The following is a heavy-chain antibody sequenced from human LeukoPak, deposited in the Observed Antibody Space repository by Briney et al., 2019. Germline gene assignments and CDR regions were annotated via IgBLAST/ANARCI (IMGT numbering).Heavy chain of an antibody. CDR1: GYTFTSYG. D-gene: IGHD6-19*01. Sequence: ASVKVSFKASGYTFTSYGISWVRQAPGQGLEWMGWISAYNGNTNYAQKLQGRVTMTTDTSTSTAYMELRSLRSDDTAVYYCARSPSSGWYLNWFDPWGQGTLVTVSS. V-gene: IGHV1-18*01. CDR2: ISAYNGNT. J-gene: IGHJ5*02. CDR3: ARSPSSGWYLNWFDP.